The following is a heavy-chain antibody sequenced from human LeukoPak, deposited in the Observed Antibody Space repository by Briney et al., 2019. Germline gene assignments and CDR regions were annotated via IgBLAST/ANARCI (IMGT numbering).Heavy chain of an antibody. CDR2: ISSSSSTI. V-gene: IGHV3-48*04. CDR1: GFTFSSYS. J-gene: IGHJ6*03. Sequence: GGSLRLSCAASGFTFSSYSMNWVRQAPGKGLEGVSYISSSSSTIYYADSVKGRFTVSRDNAKNSLYLQMNGLRAEDTAVYYCAREFDRHYYYYMDVWRKGTTVTVSS. CDR3: AREFDRHYYYYMDV.